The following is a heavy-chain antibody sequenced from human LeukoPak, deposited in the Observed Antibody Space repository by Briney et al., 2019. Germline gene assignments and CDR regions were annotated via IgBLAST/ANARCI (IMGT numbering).Heavy chain of an antibody. CDR2: IRSKANSYAT. CDR1: GFTFSGSA. D-gene: IGHD2-8*01. J-gene: IGHJ4*02. V-gene: IGHV3-73*01. CDR3: TRHPPYCTNGVCYFDY. Sequence: GGSLKLSCAASGFTFSGSAMHWVRQASGKGLEWVGRIRSKANSYATAYAASVKGRFTISRDDSKNTAYLQMNSLKTEDTAVYYCTRHPPYCTNGVCYFDYWGRGTLVTVSS.